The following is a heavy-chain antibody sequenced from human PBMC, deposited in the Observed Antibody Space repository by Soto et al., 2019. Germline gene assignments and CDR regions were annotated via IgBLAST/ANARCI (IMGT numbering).Heavy chain of an antibody. Sequence: SETLSLTCTVSGCSISGYYWSWLRQPPGKGLEWVGYIYNIGSTNYNPSLRSRGTMSIDPSQEQFSLKFTPVTATDTAVYYCARHVNLPLAGTGFASWGRGTLVTVSS. D-gene: IGHD6-19*01. CDR1: GCSISGYY. J-gene: IGHJ4*02. CDR2: IYNIGST. CDR3: ARHVNLPLAGTGFAS. V-gene: IGHV4-59*08.